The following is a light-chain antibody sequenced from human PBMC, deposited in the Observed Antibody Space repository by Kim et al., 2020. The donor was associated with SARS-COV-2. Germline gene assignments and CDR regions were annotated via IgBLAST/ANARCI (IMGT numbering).Light chain of an antibody. V-gene: IGLV3-21*03. CDR2: DDS. CDR3: QVWDGSRDHWV. CDR1: KGGDHH. J-gene: IGLJ3*02. Sequence: ARGTTARICSGGNKGGDHHVHWYLQRPGQAPVLVISDDSDRPSGIPERFSGSNSGNTATLTITRVEAGDEADYYCQVWDGSRDHWVFGGGTQLTVL.